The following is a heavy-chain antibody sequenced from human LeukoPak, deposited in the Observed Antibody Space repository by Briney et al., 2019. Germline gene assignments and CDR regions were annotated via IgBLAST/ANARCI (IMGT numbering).Heavy chain of an antibody. CDR1: GFTFSSYA. J-gene: IGHJ4*02. D-gene: IGHD4-17*01. V-gene: IGHV3-64D*09. CDR2: ISSNGGST. CDR3: VKDPTDYGDYYFDY. Sequence: GGSLCLSCSASGFTFSSYAMHWVRPAPGKGLEYVSAISSNGGSTYYTDSVKGRFTISRDNSKNTLYLQMSSLRAEDTAVYYCVKDPTDYGDYYFDYWGQGTLVTVSS.